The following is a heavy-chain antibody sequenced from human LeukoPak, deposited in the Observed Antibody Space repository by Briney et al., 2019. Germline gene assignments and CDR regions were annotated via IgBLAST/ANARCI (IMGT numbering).Heavy chain of an antibody. J-gene: IGHJ1*01. CDR2: IIPIFGTA. CDR3: AIPAAGPLGFQH. Sequence: SVKVSCKASGGTFSSYAISWVRQAPGQRLEWMGGIIPIFGTANYAQKFQGRVTITTDESTSTAYMELSSLRSEDTAVYYCAIPAAGPLGFQHWGQGTLVTVSS. D-gene: IGHD6-13*01. CDR1: GGTFSSYA. V-gene: IGHV1-69*05.